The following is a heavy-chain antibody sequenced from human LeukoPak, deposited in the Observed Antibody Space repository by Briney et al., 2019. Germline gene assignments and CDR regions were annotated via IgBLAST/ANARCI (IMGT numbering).Heavy chain of an antibody. J-gene: IGHJ6*03. CDR3: ARGRYGDYYDSSGYYYGYYYYYMDV. CDR1: GGSISSSSYY. V-gene: IGHV4-39*07. D-gene: IGHD3-22*01. Sequence: SETLSLTCTVSGGSISSSSYYWGWIRQPPGKGLEWIGSIYYSGSTYYNPSLKSRVTISVDTSKNQFSLKLSSVTAADTAVYYCARGRYGDYYDSSGYYYGYYYYYMDVWGKGTTVTVSS. CDR2: IYYSGST.